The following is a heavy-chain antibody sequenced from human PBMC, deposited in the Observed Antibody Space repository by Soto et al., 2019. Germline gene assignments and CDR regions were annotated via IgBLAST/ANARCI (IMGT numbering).Heavy chain of an antibody. CDR2: IIPIFGTA. D-gene: IGHD5-12*01. J-gene: IGHJ4*02. CDR3: AREYGYSGYDGYYFDY. CDR1: GGTFSSYA. V-gene: IGHV1-69*01. Sequence: QVQLVQSGAEVKKPGSSVKVSCKASGGTFSSYAISWVRQAPGQGLEWMGGIIPIFGTANYAQKFQGRVTITADESTSTAYMELSSPRSEDTAVYYCAREYGYSGYDGYYFDYWGQGTLVTVSS.